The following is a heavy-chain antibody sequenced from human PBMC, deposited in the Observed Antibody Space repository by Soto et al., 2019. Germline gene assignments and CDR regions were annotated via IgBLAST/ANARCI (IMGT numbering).Heavy chain of an antibody. CDR3: ARVGSSGWSPDY. J-gene: IGHJ4*02. V-gene: IGHV4-59*11. Sequence: GGSISGHYWTWIRRSPGKGLEWIGYIFYSGSTNYNPSLKSRVTISVDTSKNQFSLKMSSVTAADTAVYYCARVGSSGWSPDYWGRGTLVTVSS. CDR1: GGSISGHY. CDR2: IFYSGST. D-gene: IGHD6-19*01.